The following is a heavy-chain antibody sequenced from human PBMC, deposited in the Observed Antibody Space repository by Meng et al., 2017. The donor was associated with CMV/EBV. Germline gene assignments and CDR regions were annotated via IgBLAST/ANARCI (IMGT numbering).Heavy chain of an antibody. CDR3: ARIDVDTAMVPYYYGMDV. Sequence: GGSLRLSCAASGFTVSSNYMSWVSQAAGKGLEWVSVIYSGGSTYYADSVKGRFTISRDNSKNTLYLQMNSMRAEDTAVYYCARIDVDTAMVPYYYGMDVWGQGTTVTVSS. J-gene: IGHJ6*02. V-gene: IGHV3-66*02. CDR1: GFTVSSNY. D-gene: IGHD5-18*01. CDR2: IYSGGST.